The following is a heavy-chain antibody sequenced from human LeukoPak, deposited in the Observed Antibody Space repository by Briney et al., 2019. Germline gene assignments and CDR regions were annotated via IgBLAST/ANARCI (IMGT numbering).Heavy chain of an antibody. CDR2: ISAYNGNT. CDR3: ARGSLVGATTSLDY. J-gene: IGHJ4*02. D-gene: IGHD1-26*01. Sequence: GASVKVSCKASGYSFTSYGISWVGQAPGQGLEWMGWISAYNGNTNYAQNLQGRVTTTTDTSTSTAYMELRSLRSDDTAVYYCARGSLVGATTSLDYWGQGTLVTVSS. CDR1: GYSFTSYG. V-gene: IGHV1-18*01.